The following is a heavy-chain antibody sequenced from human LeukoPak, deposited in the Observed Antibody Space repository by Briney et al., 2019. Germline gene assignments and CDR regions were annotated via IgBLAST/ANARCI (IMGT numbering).Heavy chain of an antibody. D-gene: IGHD3-10*01. Sequence: PSETLSLTCTVSGGSISSSSYYWGWIRQPPGKGLEWIGSIYYSGSTYYNPSLKSRVTISVDTSKNQFSLKLSSVTAADTAVYYCAREWFGVYNWFDPWGQGTLVTVSS. CDR1: GGSISSSSYY. V-gene: IGHV4-39*07. CDR3: AREWFGVYNWFDP. CDR2: IYYSGST. J-gene: IGHJ5*02.